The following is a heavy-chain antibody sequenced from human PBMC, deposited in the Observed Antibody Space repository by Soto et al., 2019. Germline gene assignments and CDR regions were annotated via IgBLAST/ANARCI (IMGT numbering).Heavy chain of an antibody. V-gene: IGHV3-23*01. D-gene: IGHD5-18*01. J-gene: IGHJ4*02. Sequence: GVSLRLSCAASGFTFSTYAMAWVRQAPGKGLEWVSGVSASGLNTDYADAVKGRFYISRDNSKNTVSLHMNSLRAEDTALYYCAKQRPRRTSGYIFDYWGQGTPVTVSS. CDR1: GFTFSTYA. CDR2: VSASGLNT. CDR3: AKQRPRRTSGYIFDY.